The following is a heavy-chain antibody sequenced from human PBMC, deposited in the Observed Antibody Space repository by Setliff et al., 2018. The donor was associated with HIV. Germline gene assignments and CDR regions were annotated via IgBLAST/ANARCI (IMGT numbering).Heavy chain of an antibody. Sequence: SETLSLTCAVSGDSMSSGDYSWNWIRQSPGKGLEWIGYIYPSGRTYYNPSLKNRVTISIDMSKNHFSLNLKSVTAADTAIYYCARGLTAPAAAGSWGQGMLVTVSS. V-gene: IGHV4-30-2*06. CDR2: IYPSGRT. D-gene: IGHD6-13*01. CDR1: GDSMSSGDYS. J-gene: IGHJ5*02. CDR3: ARGLTAPAAAGS.